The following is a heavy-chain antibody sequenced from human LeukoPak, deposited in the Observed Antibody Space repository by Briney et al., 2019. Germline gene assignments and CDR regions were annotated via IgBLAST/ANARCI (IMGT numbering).Heavy chain of an antibody. V-gene: IGHV3-30*03. CDR2: ISYDGVDK. J-gene: IGHJ5*02. D-gene: IGHD1-7*01. CDR3: AREGMGTTFSAWFEP. Sequence: GGSLRLSCAASGFMLYDYHMYWVRQAPGKGLEWLALISYDGVDKYYPDSVQGRFTVSRDNSKNTMFLQFNTLRPEDTAVYYCAREGMGTTFSAWFEPWGQGTLVTVSS. CDR1: GFMLYDYH.